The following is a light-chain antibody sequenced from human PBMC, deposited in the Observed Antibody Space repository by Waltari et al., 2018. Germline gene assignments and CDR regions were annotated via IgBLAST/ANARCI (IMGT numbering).Light chain of an antibody. CDR2: YAN. CDR3: QQGNSYPLT. CDR1: QGIGSY. Sequence: DRQMSQSPYSLSASVGDRVTITCRASQGIGSYLNWYQQKPGKAPKLLIYYANTFTSGVPSRFSGSGSGTEFTLTISSLQPEDFATYYCQQGNSYPLTFGGGTKVEIK. V-gene: IGKV1-9*01. J-gene: IGKJ4*01.